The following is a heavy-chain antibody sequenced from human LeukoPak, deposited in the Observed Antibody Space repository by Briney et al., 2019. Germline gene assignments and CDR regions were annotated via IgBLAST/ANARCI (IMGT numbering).Heavy chain of an antibody. D-gene: IGHD5-18*01. J-gene: IGHJ4*02. V-gene: IGHV1-69*05. CDR3: ARDRTAMVTSYFDY. CDR1: GGTFSSYA. Sequence: GASVKVSCTASGGTFSSYAISWVRQAPGQGLEWMGGIIPIFGTANYAQKFQGRVTITTDESTSTAYMELSSLRSEDTAVYYCARDRTAMVTSYFDYWGQGTLVTVSS. CDR2: IIPIFGTA.